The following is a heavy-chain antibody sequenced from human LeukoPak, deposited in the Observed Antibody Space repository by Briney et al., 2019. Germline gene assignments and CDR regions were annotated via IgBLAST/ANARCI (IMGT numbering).Heavy chain of an antibody. V-gene: IGHV3-33*01. J-gene: IGHJ4*02. CDR3: ARDKLRLGELSLDY. Sequence: GRSPRLSCAASGFTFSSYGMHWVRQAPGKGLEWVAVIWYDGSNKYYADSVKGRFTISRDNSKNTLYLQMNSLRAEDTAVYYCARDKLRLGELSLDYWGQGTLVTVSS. CDR2: IWYDGSNK. D-gene: IGHD3-16*02. CDR1: GFTFSSYG.